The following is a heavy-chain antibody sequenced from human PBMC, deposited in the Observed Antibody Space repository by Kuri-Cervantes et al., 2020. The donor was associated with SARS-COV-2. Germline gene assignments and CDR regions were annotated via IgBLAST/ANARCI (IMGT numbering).Heavy chain of an antibody. CDR3: ARGYSLIDY. Sequence: ESLKISCTVSGGSISSYYWSWIRQPPGKGLEWIGYIYYSGGTNYNPSLKSRVTISVDTSKNQFSLKLSSVTAADTAVYYCARGYSLIDYWGQGTLVTVSS. CDR2: IYYSGGT. CDR1: GGSISSYY. D-gene: IGHD5-18*01. J-gene: IGHJ4*02. V-gene: IGHV4-59*01.